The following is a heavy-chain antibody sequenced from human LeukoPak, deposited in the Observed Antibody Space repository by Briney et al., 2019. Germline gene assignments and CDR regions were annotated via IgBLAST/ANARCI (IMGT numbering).Heavy chain of an antibody. V-gene: IGHV1-69*13. Sequence: SVKVSCKASGGTFSSYAISWVRQAPGQGLEWMGGIIPIFGTANYAQKFQGGVTITADESTSTAYMELSSLRSEDTAVYYCASPVGYCSGGSCYSLDYWGQGTLVTVSS. D-gene: IGHD2-15*01. J-gene: IGHJ4*02. CDR2: IIPIFGTA. CDR3: ASPVGYCSGGSCYSLDY. CDR1: GGTFSSYA.